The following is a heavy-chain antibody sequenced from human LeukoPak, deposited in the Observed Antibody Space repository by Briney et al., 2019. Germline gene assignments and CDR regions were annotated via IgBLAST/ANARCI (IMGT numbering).Heavy chain of an antibody. CDR2: ISSDGRNK. Sequence: PGGSLRLSCAASGFTFSCYAMHWVRQAPGTGLEWVAVISSDGRNKYYPDSVKGRFTISRDNSKNTLYLQMNSLRAEDTAVYYCAKDLKQQLVSNWFDPWGQGTLVTVSS. CDR3: AKDLKQQLVSNWFDP. J-gene: IGHJ5*02. D-gene: IGHD6-13*01. CDR1: GFTFSCYA. V-gene: IGHV3-30*18.